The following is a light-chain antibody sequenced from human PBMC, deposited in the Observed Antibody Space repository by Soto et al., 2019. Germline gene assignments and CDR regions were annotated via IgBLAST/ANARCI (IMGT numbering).Light chain of an antibody. J-gene: IGLJ1*01. V-gene: IGLV2-14*03. CDR1: SSDVGGYNY. CDR2: DVS. CDR3: SSYTSSTTNV. Sequence: QSVLTQPASVSGSPGQSITISCTGTSSDVGGYNYVSWYQQHPGKAPKLLINDVSNRPSGISDRFSGSKSGNTASLTISGLQAEDEAEYYCSSYTSSTTNVFGTGTKVTVL.